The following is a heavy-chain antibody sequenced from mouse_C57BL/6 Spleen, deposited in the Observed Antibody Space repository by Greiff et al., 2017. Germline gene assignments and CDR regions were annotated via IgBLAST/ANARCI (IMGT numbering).Heavy chain of an antibody. J-gene: IGHJ2*01. Sequence: VQLQQPGAELVRPGSSVKLSCKASGYTFTSYWMDWVKQRPGQGLEWIGNIYPSDSETHYNQKFKDKATLTVDKSSSTAYMQLSSLTSEDSAVYYCARSREVDFDYWGQGTTLTVSS. CDR3: ARSREVDFDY. D-gene: IGHD1-1*01. CDR2: IYPSDSET. V-gene: IGHV1-61*01. CDR1: GYTFTSYW.